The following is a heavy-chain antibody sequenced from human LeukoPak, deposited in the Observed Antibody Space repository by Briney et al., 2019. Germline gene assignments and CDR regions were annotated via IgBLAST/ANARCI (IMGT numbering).Heavy chain of an antibody. CDR2: IIPIFGTA. V-gene: IGHV1-69*13. CDR3: ARARINLLAERSAFDI. D-gene: IGHD2-15*01. Sequence: GASVTVSCKASGGTFSSYAISWVRQAPGQGLEWMGGIIPIFGTANYAQKFQGRVTITADESTSTAYMELSSLRSEDTAVYYCARARINLLAERSAFDIWGQGTMVTVSS. J-gene: IGHJ3*02. CDR1: GGTFSSYA.